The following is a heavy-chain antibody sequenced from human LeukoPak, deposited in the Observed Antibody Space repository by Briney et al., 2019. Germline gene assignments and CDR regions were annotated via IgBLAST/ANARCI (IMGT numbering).Heavy chain of an antibody. CDR1: GYSISSGYY. CDR2: IYHSGST. CDR3: ARALRYFDAIDY. Sequence: PSETLSLTCTASGYSISSGYYWGWIRQPPGKGLEWIGSIYHSGSTYYNPSLKSRVTISVDTSKNQSSLKLSSVTAADTAVYYCARALRYFDAIDYWGQGTLVTVSA. D-gene: IGHD3-9*01. J-gene: IGHJ4*02. V-gene: IGHV4-38-2*02.